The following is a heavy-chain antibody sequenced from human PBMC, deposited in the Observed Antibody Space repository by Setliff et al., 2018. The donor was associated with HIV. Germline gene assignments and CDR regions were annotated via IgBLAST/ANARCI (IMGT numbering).Heavy chain of an antibody. CDR2: IKHDGSES. J-gene: IGHJ2*01. CDR1: GFIFSRYW. V-gene: IGHV3-7*01. CDR3: VRDLGISVASRETGCFDL. Sequence: GGSLRLSCAASGFIFSRYWMSWVRQAPGKGLEWVANIKHDGSESYYVDFAKGRFTTSRDNGKNSVYLHMSSLGADDTAVYYCVRDLGISVASRETGCFDLWGRGTLVTVSS. D-gene: IGHD6-19*01.